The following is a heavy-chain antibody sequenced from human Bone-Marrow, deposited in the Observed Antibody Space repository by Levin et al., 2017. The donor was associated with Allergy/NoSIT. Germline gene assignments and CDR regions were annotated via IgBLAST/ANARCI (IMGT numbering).Heavy chain of an antibody. Sequence: GGSLRLSCIASGFTFGDYMMGWVRQAPGKGLEWVGFIRSNAYGGTTEYAASVKGRFTISRDDSKSIAYLQMNSLKVEDTAIYYCTRHYDYWTYYMDVWGKGTTVTV. CDR2: IRSNAYGGTT. V-gene: IGHV3-49*04. J-gene: IGHJ6*03. CDR1: GFTFGDYM. CDR3: TRHYDYWTYYMDV. D-gene: IGHD3-3*01.